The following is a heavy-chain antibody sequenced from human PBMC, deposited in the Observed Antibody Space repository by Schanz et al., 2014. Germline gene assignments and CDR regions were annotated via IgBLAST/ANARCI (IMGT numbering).Heavy chain of an antibody. Sequence: EVQLLESGGGLVQPGGSLRLSCTVSGFTVNNYAMNWVRQAPGRGLEWVSGITRQGTTYYADFVKGRFSISRDNSENTLYLQMISLRAEDTAVYYCAKLDGYAYGSMGQEYFDYWGQGTLVAVSS. V-gene: IGHV3-23*01. J-gene: IGHJ4*02. CDR2: ITRQGTT. CDR3: AKLDGYAYGSMGQEYFDY. CDR1: GFTVNNYA. D-gene: IGHD5-18*01.